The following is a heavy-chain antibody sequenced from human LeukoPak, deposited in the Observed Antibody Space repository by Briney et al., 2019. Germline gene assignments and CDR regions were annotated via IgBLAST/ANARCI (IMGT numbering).Heavy chain of an antibody. J-gene: IGHJ4*02. Sequence: GGSLRLSCAASGFTCSSYWMSWVRQAPGKGLEWVANIKHDGSEKNYVDSVKGRFTISRDNAKNSLYLQMNSLRAEDTAVYYCARDAPNYSSTWYPSHYWGRGTLVTVSS. CDR1: GFTCSSYW. D-gene: IGHD6-13*01. CDR3: ARDAPNYSSTWYPSHY. V-gene: IGHV3-7*03. CDR2: IKHDGSEK.